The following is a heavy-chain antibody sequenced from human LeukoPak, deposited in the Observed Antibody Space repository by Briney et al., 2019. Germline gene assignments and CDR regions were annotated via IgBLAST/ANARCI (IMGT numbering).Heavy chain of an antibody. V-gene: IGHV4-59*01. J-gene: IGHJ5*02. CDR3: ARAYYYDPPFNWFDP. D-gene: IGHD3-22*01. Sequence: SETLSLTCTVSGGSISSYYWSWIRQPPGKGLEWIGYIYYSGSTNYSPSLKSRVTISVDTSKNQFSLKLSSVTAADTAVYYCARAYYYDPPFNWFDPWGQGTLVTVSS. CDR1: GGSISSYY. CDR2: IYYSGST.